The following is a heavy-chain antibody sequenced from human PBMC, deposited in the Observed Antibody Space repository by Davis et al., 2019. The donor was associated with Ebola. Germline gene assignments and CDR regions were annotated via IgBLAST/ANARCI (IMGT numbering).Heavy chain of an antibody. J-gene: IGHJ3*02. V-gene: IGHV4-59*01. D-gene: IGHD3-10*01. Sequence: SETLSLTCTVSGGSISSYYWSWIRQPPGKGLEWIGYIYYSGRTNYNPSLKSRVTISVDTSTNQFSLKLSSVTAADTAVYYCARDLYYYGSGSYYNRAGAFDIWGQGTMVTVSS. CDR1: GGSISSYY. CDR2: IYYSGRT. CDR3: ARDLYYYGSGSYYNRAGAFDI.